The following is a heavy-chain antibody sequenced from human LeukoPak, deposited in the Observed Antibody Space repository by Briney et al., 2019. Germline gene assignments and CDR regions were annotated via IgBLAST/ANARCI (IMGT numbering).Heavy chain of an antibody. D-gene: IGHD4-17*01. CDR1: GFTFSNYW. CDR2: IKYDGSAT. Sequence: GGSLRLSCAASGFTFSNYWMHWIRQVPGKGLVWVSHIKYDGSATNYADSVKGRFTISRDNAKNTLYLQMNSLRAEDTAVYYCAKAREDYGDSVHDYWGQGTLVTVSS. CDR3: AKAREDYGDSVHDY. V-gene: IGHV3-74*01. J-gene: IGHJ4*02.